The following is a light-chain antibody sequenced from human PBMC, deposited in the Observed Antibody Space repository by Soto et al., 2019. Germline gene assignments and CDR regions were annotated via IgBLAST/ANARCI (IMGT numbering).Light chain of an antibody. J-gene: IGLJ1*01. Sequence: QSALTQPPSASGSPGQSVAISCTGTSSDVGGYNYVSWNQLHPGKAPKLMIYEVNLRPSGVPDRFSGSKSGNTASLTVSGLRAEDEADYYCSSYAGSNNYVFGTGTKVTVL. V-gene: IGLV2-8*01. CDR2: EVN. CDR3: SSYAGSNNYV. CDR1: SSDVGGYNY.